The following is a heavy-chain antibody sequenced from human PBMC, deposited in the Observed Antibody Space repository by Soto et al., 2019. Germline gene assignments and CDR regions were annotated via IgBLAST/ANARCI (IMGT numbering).Heavy chain of an antibody. J-gene: IGHJ2*01. Sequence: QLQLQESGSGLVKPSQTLSLTCAVSGGSISSGGYSWSWIRQPPGKGLEWIGYIYHSGSTYYNPSRKRRVTISVDRSKNHFSLKLSSVTAADTAVYYCASRRRDAYNSVGWLYWYFALWGRGTLVTVSS. CDR1: GGSISSGGYS. CDR2: IYHSGST. CDR3: ASRRRDAYNSVGWLYWYFAL. V-gene: IGHV4-30-2*01. D-gene: IGHD5-12*01.